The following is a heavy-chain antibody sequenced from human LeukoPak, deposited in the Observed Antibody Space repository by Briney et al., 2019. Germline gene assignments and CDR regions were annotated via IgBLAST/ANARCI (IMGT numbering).Heavy chain of an antibody. J-gene: IGHJ4*02. CDR1: GFTFSSYA. V-gene: IGHV3-64*01. CDR2: ISSNGGST. Sequence: GGSLRLSCAASGFTFSSYAMHWVRQAPGKGLEYVSAISSNGGSTYYANSVKGRFTISRDNSKNTLYLQMGSLRAEDMAVYYCAREARRGFDYWGQGTLVTVSS. CDR3: AREARRGFDY.